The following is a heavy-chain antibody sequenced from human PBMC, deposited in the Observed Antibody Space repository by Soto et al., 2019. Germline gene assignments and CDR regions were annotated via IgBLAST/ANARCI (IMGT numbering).Heavy chain of an antibody. J-gene: IGHJ6*02. V-gene: IGHV1-18*01. D-gene: IGHD5-18*01. Sequence: ASVKVSCKASGYTFTSYGISWVRQAPGQGLEWMGWISAYNGNTNYAQKLQGRVTMTTDTSTSTAYMELRSLRSDDTAVYYCASNEASDTTFYGMDVWGQGTTVTVSS. CDR2: ISAYNGNT. CDR3: ASNEASDTTFYGMDV. CDR1: GYTFTSYG.